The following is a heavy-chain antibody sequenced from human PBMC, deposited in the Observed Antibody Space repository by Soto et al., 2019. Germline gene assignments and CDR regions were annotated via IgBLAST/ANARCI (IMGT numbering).Heavy chain of an antibody. Sequence: PSETLSLTCTVSGGSLTSYYWSWIRQPPGKGLEWIGFVYYTGIARYNPSLKSRVTISVDTSKNQFSLKLTSVTAADTAVYYCARRYGSAFDCWGQGTMVTVSS. V-gene: IGHV4-59*01. CDR2: VYYTGIA. J-gene: IGHJ3*01. CDR1: GGSLTSYY. CDR3: ARRYGSAFDC. D-gene: IGHD3-10*01.